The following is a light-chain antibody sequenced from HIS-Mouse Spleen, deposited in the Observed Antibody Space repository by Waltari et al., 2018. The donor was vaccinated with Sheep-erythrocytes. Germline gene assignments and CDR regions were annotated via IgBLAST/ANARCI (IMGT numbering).Light chain of an antibody. Sequence: QSALTQPASVSGSPGQSITISCPGTSSDVRSYNLVSWYQQHPGKAPKPMIYEGSKRPSGVSNRFSGSKSGNTASLTISGLQAEDEADYYCCSYAGSSTPWVFGGGTKLTVL. CDR2: EGS. CDR1: SSDVRSYNL. V-gene: IGLV2-23*01. J-gene: IGLJ3*02. CDR3: CSYAGSSTPWV.